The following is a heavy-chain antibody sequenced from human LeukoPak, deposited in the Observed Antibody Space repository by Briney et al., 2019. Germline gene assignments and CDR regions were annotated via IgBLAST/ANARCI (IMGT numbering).Heavy chain of an antibody. V-gene: IGHV1-69*13. CDR1: GGTFSSYA. J-gene: IGHJ4*02. D-gene: IGHD5-18*01. Sequence: SVNVSCKASGGTFSSYAISWVRQAPGQGLEWVGGIIPIFGTANYAQKFQGRVTITADESTSTAYMELSSLRSEDTAVYYCARLGYSYGQPRFDYWGQGTLVTVSS. CDR2: IIPIFGTA. CDR3: ARLGYSYGQPRFDY.